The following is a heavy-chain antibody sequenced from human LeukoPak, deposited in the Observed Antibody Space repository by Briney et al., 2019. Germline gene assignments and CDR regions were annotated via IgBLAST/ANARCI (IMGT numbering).Heavy chain of an antibody. V-gene: IGHV1-2*02. CDR1: GYTFTGYY. CDR2: INPNSGGT. D-gene: IGHD5-18*01. Sequence: ASVKVSCKASGYTFTGYYMHWVGQAPGQGLEWMGWINPNSGGTNYAQKFQGRVTMTRDTSISTAYMELSRLRSDDTAVYYCARVRQLWLPFDYWGQGTLVTVSS. CDR3: ARVRQLWLPFDY. J-gene: IGHJ4*02.